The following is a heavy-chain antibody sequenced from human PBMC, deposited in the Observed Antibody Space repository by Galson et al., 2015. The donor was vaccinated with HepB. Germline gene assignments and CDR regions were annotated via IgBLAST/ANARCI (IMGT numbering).Heavy chain of an antibody. D-gene: IGHD3-22*01. Sequence: QSGAEVKKPGESLKISCKGSGYSFTSYWIGWVRQMPGKGLEWMGIIYPGDSDTRYSPSFQGQVTISADKSISTAYLQWSSLKASDTAMYYCARQPPAPYYYDSSGYWFDPWGQGTLVTVSS. CDR2: IYPGDSDT. CDR1: GYSFTSYW. J-gene: IGHJ5*02. V-gene: IGHV5-51*01. CDR3: ARQPPAPYYYDSSGYWFDP.